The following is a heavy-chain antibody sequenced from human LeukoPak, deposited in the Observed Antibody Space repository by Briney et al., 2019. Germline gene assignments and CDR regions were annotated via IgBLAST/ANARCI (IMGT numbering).Heavy chain of an antibody. D-gene: IGHD3-3*01. CDR1: GYTFTSYG. V-gene: IGHV1-18*01. J-gene: IGHJ6*02. Sequence: ASVKVSCKASGYTFTSYGISWVRQAPGQGLEWMGWISAYNGNTNYAQKLQGRVTMTTDTSTSTTYMELRSLRSDDTAVYYCARDHYDFWSGYLYYYYYYGMDVWGQGTTVTVSS. CDR3: ARDHYDFWSGYLYYYYYYGMDV. CDR2: ISAYNGNT.